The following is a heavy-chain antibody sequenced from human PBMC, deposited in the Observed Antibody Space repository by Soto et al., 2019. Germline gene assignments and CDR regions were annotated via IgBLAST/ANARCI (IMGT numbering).Heavy chain of an antibody. J-gene: IGHJ6*02. CDR3: ARDCSGGSCYALDYYYYGMDV. V-gene: IGHV1-69*13. CDR1: GGTFSSYA. CDR2: VIPIFGTA. Sequence: WASVKVSCKASGGTFSSYAISWVRQAPGQGLEWMGGVIPIFGTANYAQKFQGRVTITADESTSTAYMELSSLRSEDTAVYYCARDCSGGSCYALDYYYYGMDVWGQGTTVTVSS. D-gene: IGHD2-15*01.